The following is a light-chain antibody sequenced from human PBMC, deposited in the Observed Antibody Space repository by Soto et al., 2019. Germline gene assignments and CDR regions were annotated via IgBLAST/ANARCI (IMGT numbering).Light chain of an antibody. CDR3: QQYGGSPLLT. V-gene: IGKV3-20*01. J-gene: IGKJ3*01. Sequence: IVLTQSPGTLSFSPGDRATLSCRASRAITSSFLAWYQQKPGQAPRLLIYGASSRATGIPDRFSGSGSGTDFTLIISRLEPEDFAVYYCQQYGGSPLLTFGPGTKVDIK. CDR1: RAITSSF. CDR2: GAS.